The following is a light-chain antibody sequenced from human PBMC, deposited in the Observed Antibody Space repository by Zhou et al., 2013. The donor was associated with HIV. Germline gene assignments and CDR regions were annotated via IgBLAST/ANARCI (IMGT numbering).Light chain of an antibody. CDR2: GAS. CDR3: QQYGSSRYS. V-gene: IGKV3-20*01. CDR1: QSVTSSY. J-gene: IGKJ2*03. Sequence: EIMLTQSPGTLSLSPGVRATLSCRASQSVTSSYLAWYQQKPGQAPRLLIYGASSRATGIPDRISGSGSGTDFTLTISRLEPEDFAVYYCQQYGSSRYSFGQGTKTGDQ.